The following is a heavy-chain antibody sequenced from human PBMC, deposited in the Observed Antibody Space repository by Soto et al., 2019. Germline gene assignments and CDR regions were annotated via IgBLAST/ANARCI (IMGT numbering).Heavy chain of an antibody. J-gene: IGHJ4*02. V-gene: IGHV3-23*01. CDR1: GFFFSSYT. CDR3: AKARDQQWVRLPFDY. D-gene: IGHD6-19*01. Sequence: EVQLLESGGGLVQPGGSLRLSCVGAGFFFSSYTMTWVSQAPGKGLEWVSSFSATSENTYYADSVRGRFTISRDNSKNTLFLKMNSLTAEDTAMYYCAKARDQQWVRLPFDYWGQGILVIVYS. CDR2: FSATSENT.